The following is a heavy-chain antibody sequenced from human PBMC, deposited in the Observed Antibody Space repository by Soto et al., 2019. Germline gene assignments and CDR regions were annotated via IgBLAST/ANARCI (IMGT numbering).Heavy chain of an antibody. CDR2: IGWDDDK. CDR3: ARIREDYYGSAEDWFDP. V-gene: IGHV2-70*11. Sequence: SGPTLVNPTQTLTLTCTFSGFSLSTSGMCVSWIRQPPGKALEWLARIGWDDDKYYSTSLKTRLTISKDTSKNQVVLTMTNMDPVDTATYYCARIREDYYGSAEDWFDPWGQGTLVTVSS. J-gene: IGHJ5*02. D-gene: IGHD3-10*01. CDR1: GFSLSTSGMC.